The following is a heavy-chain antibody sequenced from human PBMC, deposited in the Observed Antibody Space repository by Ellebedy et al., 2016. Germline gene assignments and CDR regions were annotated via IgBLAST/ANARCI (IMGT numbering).Heavy chain of an antibody. CDR3: TTDHWWELQDDY. V-gene: IGHV3-15*01. CDR1: GFTFTSAW. J-gene: IGHJ4*02. CDR2: IKSKANGATI. Sequence: GGSLRLSCAASGFTFTSAWMHWVRQAPGRGLEWVGRIKSKANGATIDYAAPVKGRFTISRDDSKNTLYLQMNSLETEDTAVYYCTTDHWWELQDDYWGQGTLVTVSS. D-gene: IGHD1-26*01.